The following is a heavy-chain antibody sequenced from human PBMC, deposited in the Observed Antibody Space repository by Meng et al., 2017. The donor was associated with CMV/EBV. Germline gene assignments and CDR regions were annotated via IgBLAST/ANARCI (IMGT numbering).Heavy chain of an antibody. CDR1: GFTFSSYW. CDR3: ARFVASGSPRPYYYYYYGMDV. D-gene: IGHD1-26*01. Sequence: GGSLRLSCAASGFTFSSYWMSSVRQAPGKGLEWVANIKQDGSEKYYVDSVKGRFTISRDNAKNSLYLQMNSLRAEDTAVYYCARFVASGSPRPYYYYYYGMDVWGQGTTVTVSS. CDR2: IKQDGSEK. V-gene: IGHV3-7*01. J-gene: IGHJ6*02.